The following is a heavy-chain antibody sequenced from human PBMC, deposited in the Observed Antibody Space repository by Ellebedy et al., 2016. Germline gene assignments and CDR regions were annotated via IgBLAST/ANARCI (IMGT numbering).Heavy chain of an antibody. V-gene: IGHV3-30*03. Sequence: GGSLRLSXAASGFTFSSYGMHWVRQAPGKGLEWVAVISYDGSNKYYADSVKGRFTISRDNSKNTLYLQMNSLRAEDTAVYYCARSSITIFGVGYTPVWYYYYMDGWGKGTTVTVSS. CDR1: GFTFSSYG. CDR2: ISYDGSNK. CDR3: ARSSITIFGVGYTPVWYYYYMDG. J-gene: IGHJ6*03. D-gene: IGHD3-3*01.